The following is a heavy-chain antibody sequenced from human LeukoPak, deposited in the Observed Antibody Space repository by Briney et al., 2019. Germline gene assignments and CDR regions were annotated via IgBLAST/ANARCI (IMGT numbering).Heavy chain of an antibody. V-gene: IGHV3-23*01. Sequence: GGSLRLSCAAYGFTFSSYAMSWVRQAPGKGLEWVSAISGSGGSTYYADSVKGRFTISRDNSKNTLYLQMNSLRAEDTAVYYCAKDGDYDFWSGPIDAFDIWGQGTMVTVSS. J-gene: IGHJ3*02. CDR1: GFTFSSYA. CDR3: AKDGDYDFWSGPIDAFDI. D-gene: IGHD3-3*01. CDR2: ISGSGGST.